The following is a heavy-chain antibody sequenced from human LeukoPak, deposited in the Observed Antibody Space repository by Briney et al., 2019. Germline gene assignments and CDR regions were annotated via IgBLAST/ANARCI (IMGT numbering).Heavy chain of an antibody. CDR3: ARAGGYGGNSVAF. Sequence: PSETLSLTCTVSGGSISSYYWSWIRQPPGKGLEWIGYIYYSGSTSYNPSLKSRVTISVDTSKNQFSLKLSSVTAADTAVYYCARAGGYGGNSVAFWGQGTLVTVSS. J-gene: IGHJ4*02. CDR2: IYYSGST. V-gene: IGHV4-59*01. D-gene: IGHD4-23*01. CDR1: GGSISSYY.